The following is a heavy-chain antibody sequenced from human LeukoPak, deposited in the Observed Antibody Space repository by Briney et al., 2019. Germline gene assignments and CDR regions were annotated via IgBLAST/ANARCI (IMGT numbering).Heavy chain of an antibody. CDR2: ITGGGRTT. D-gene: IGHD3-22*01. V-gene: IGHV3-23*01. Sequence: GGSLRLSCAASGFTFNRHGMTWVRQAPGKGLEWVSAITGGGRTTYYADSVKGRFTISRDNSKNTLYLQMYSLRAEDTALYYCVAYYYDSSGYTDYWGQGTPVTVSS. CDR1: GFTFNRHG. J-gene: IGHJ4*02. CDR3: VAYYYDSSGYTDY.